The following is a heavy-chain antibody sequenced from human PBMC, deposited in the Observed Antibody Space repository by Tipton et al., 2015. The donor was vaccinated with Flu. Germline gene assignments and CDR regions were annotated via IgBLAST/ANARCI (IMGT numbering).Heavy chain of an antibody. Sequence: QVQLVQSGPEVKRPGASVKVSCKASGYTFIGYVIHWVRQAPGQRLEWMGWINAQSGETKYSQKFQGRLSVTRDTSANTAYLELSSLTSEDTATYYCARGYHYYDSSGFYYFLHWGQGTLVSVSS. J-gene: IGHJ1*01. D-gene: IGHD3-22*01. CDR3: ARGYHYYDSSGFYYFLH. V-gene: IGHV1-3*01. CDR1: GYTFIGYV. CDR2: INAQSGET.